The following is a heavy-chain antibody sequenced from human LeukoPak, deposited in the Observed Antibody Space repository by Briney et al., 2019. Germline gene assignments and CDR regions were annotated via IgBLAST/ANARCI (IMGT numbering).Heavy chain of an antibody. V-gene: IGHV3-23*01. CDR2: ISGSGGST. D-gene: IGHD2-15*01. CDR3: AKDIVVVVAATLPYYYYGMDV. J-gene: IGHJ6*02. Sequence: GGSLRLSCAASGFTFSSSAMSWVRQAPGKGLEWVSAISGSGGSTYYADSMKGRFTISRDNSKNTLYLQMNSLRAEDTAVYYCAKDIVVVVAATLPYYYYGMDVWGQGTTVTVSS. CDR1: GFTFSSSA.